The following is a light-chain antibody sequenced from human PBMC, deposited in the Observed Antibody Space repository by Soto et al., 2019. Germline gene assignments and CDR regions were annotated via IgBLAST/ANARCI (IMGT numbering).Light chain of an antibody. V-gene: IGLV1-36*01. Sequence: QSVLTQPPSVSEAPRQRVTISCSGSSSNIGNNAVNWYQQLPGKAPKLLIYYDDLLPSGVSDRFSGSKSGTSASLAISGLPFGDGADYFCAAWGDRLKCGVFGGRTQLTVL. CDR3: AAWGDRLKCGV. CDR2: YDD. J-gene: IGLJ2*01. CDR1: SSNIGNNA.